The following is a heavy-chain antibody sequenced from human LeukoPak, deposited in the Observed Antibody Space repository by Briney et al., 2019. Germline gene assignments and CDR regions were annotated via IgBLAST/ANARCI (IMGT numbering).Heavy chain of an antibody. CDR2: VYYSGTT. CDR1: GGSFSGYY. V-gene: IGHV4-34*01. D-gene: IGHD2-21*02. Sequence: SETLSLTCAVYGGSFSGYYWSWIRQSPGKGLEWIGSVYYSGTTHYESSLKSRVSMSIDTSKTQFALKLNSVTVADTAVYYCARILDLVTTKTIDYWGQGSLVIVSS. J-gene: IGHJ4*02. CDR3: ARILDLVTTKTIDY.